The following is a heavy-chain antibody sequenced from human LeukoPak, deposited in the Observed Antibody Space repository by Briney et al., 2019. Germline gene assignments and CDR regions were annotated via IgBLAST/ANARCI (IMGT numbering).Heavy chain of an antibody. V-gene: IGHV1-69*05. CDR3: ARDYKYYYGSGSDYPFDY. CDR2: IIPIFGTA. J-gene: IGHJ4*02. D-gene: IGHD3-10*01. Sequence: GASVKVSCKASGGTFSSYAISWVRQAPGQGLEWMGGIIPIFGTANYAQKFQGRVTMTRDTSTSTVYMEVNSLRAEDTAVFYCARDYKYYYGSGSDYPFDYWGQGTLVTVSS. CDR1: GGTFSSYA.